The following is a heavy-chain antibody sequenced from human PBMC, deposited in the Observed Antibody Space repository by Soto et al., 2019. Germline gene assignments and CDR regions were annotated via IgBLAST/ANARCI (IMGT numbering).Heavy chain of an antibody. J-gene: IGHJ3*01. CDR1: GFTFSSCT. V-gene: IGHV3-23*01. Sequence: GGSLRLSCAASGFTFSSCTMSWVRQAPGKGLEWVSGVSGTGTRTYYADSVKGRFTNSRDNSESTLSLQMNSLRDEDTAVYYRAKDPNTDLLGGFEFGGQGTMVTVSS. CDR2: VSGTGTRT. D-gene: IGHD2-15*01. CDR3: AKDPNTDLLGGFEF.